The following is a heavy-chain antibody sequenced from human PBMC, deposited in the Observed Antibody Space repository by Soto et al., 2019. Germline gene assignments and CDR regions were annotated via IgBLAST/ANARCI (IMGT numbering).Heavy chain of an antibody. D-gene: IGHD3-10*01. J-gene: IGHJ5*02. CDR2: IGSGGST. Sequence: GGSLRLSCAASGFPFSNYAMTWVRQAPGKGLEWLSLIGSGGSTYYADSVKGRFTISRDNSKNTLYLQMNSLRAEDTAVYYCAKDREYYGSGSYYNPHNWFDPWGQGTLVTVSS. CDR1: GFPFSNYA. CDR3: AKDREYYGSGSYYNPHNWFDP. V-gene: IGHV3-23*01.